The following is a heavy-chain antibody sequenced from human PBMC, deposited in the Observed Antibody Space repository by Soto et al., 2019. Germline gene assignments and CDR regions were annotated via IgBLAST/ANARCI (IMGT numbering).Heavy chain of an antibody. J-gene: IGHJ4*02. Sequence: EVQLVETGGGLIQPGGFLRFSCAASGFNITNNYMSWVRQAPGKGLEWVSFIYSGGSTYYADSVKGRFSISRDISKNTLFLQMNSLRAEDTAVYYCARSYDSSGYYPGSFDYWGQGTLVTVSS. V-gene: IGHV3-53*02. CDR3: ARSYDSSGYYPGSFDY. CDR1: GFNITNNY. D-gene: IGHD3-22*01. CDR2: IYSGGST.